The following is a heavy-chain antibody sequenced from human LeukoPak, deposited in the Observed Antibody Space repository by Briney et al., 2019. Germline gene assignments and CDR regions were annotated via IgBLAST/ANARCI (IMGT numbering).Heavy chain of an antibody. CDR1: GFTFSSYS. CDR3: ASRTLRGVIIPYGMDV. D-gene: IGHD3-10*01. V-gene: IGHV3-21*01. J-gene: IGHJ6*02. CDR2: ISSSSSYI. Sequence: PGGSLRLSCAASGFTFSSYSMNWVRQAPGKGLEWVSSISSSSSYIYYADSVKGRFTISRDNAKNSLYLQMNSQRAEDTAVYYCASRTLRGVIIPYGMDVWGQGTTVTVSS.